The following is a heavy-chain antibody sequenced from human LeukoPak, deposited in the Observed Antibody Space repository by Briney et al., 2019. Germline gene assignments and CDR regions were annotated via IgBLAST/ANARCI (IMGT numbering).Heavy chain of an antibody. CDR3: ARESPFSEVVVVVAATRHFDA. Sequence: PSETLSLTCAVSGGSFNKYYWSWIRQPPGKGLEWIGDICHSGSTDYNPSLNNRATISLGTSTNEFSLHLSSVTAADTAVYYFARESPFSEVVVVVAATRHFDAWGQGTLVTVSS. CDR2: ICHSGST. J-gene: IGHJ4*02. D-gene: IGHD2-15*01. CDR1: GGSFNKYY. V-gene: IGHV4-34*01.